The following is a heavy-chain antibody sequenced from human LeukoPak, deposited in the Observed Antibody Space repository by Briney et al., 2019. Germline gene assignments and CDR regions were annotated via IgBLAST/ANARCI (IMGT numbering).Heavy chain of an antibody. D-gene: IGHD5-12*01. Sequence: ASVKVSCKASGYTFTGYYMHWVRQAPGQGLEWMGRINPNSGGTNYAQKFQDRVTMTRDTSIWTAYMELSRLRSDDTAVYYCARSHADYGYDYDWFDYWGQGTLVTVSS. J-gene: IGHJ4*02. CDR2: INPNSGGT. V-gene: IGHV1-2*06. CDR1: GYTFTGYY. CDR3: ARSHADYGYDYDWFDY.